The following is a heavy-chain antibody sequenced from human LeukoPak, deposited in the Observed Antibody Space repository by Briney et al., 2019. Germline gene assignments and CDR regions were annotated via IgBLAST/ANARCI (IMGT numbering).Heavy chain of an antibody. CDR3: ARAWGYSSLSPNDY. V-gene: IGHV1-2*02. D-gene: IGHD6-13*01. CDR1: GYTFTGYY. CDR2: INPNSGGT. Sequence: ASVKVSRKASGYTFTGYYMHWVRQAPGQGLEWMGWINPNSGGTNYAQKFQGRVTMTRDTSISTAYMELSRLRSDDTAVYYCARAWGYSSLSPNDYWGQGTLVTVSS. J-gene: IGHJ4*02.